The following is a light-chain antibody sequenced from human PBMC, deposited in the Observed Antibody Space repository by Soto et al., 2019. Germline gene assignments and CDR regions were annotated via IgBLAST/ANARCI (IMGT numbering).Light chain of an antibody. CDR3: QQYETYSGT. Sequence: DIQMNQSPSTLSASVGDRVTITCRASQIINTWLAWYQQKPGKAPKLLIYRASNLVSGVPSRFSGSGSGTEFTLTISSLQPDDFSIYYCQQYETYSGTFGPGTKVDL. J-gene: IGKJ3*01. CDR1: QIINTW. V-gene: IGKV1-5*03. CDR2: RAS.